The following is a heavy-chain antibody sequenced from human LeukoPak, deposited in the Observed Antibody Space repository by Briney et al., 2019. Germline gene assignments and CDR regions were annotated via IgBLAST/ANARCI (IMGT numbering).Heavy chain of an antibody. CDR1: GFTFSSYS. J-gene: IGHJ3*02. CDR2: ISSSSSYI. Sequence: PGGSLRLSCAASGFTFSSYSMNWVRQAPGKGLEWVSSISSSSSYIYYADSVKGRFTISRDNAKNSLYLQMNSLRAEDTAVCYCARDTYYDILTGQNAFDIWGQGTMVTVSS. V-gene: IGHV3-21*01. CDR3: ARDTYYDILTGQNAFDI. D-gene: IGHD3-9*01.